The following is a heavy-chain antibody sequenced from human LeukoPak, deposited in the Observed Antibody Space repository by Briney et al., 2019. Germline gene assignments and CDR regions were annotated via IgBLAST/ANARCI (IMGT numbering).Heavy chain of an antibody. Sequence: GGSLRLSCAASGFTFSSYSMNWVRQAPGKGLEWVSYISSSSSTIYYADSVKGRFTISRDNAKNSPYLQMTSLRAEDTAVYYCARTYYDFWSGYDVWFDPWGQGTLVTVSS. D-gene: IGHD3-3*01. J-gene: IGHJ5*02. V-gene: IGHV3-48*01. CDR3: ARTYYDFWSGYDVWFDP. CDR1: GFTFSSYS. CDR2: ISSSSSTI.